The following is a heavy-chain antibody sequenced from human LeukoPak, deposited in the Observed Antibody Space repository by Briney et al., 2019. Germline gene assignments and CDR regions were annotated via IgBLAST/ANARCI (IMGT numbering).Heavy chain of an antibody. CDR1: GYSISSGYY. CDR3: ARHEIGRYYDFWSGYYLYYLDY. CDR2: IYHSGST. Sequence: SETLSLTCAVSGYSISSGYYWGWIRQPPGKGLEWIGSIYHSGSTYYNPSLKSRVTISVDTSKNQFSLKLSSVTAADTAVYYCARHEIGRYYDFWSGYYLYYLDYWGQGTLVTVSS. V-gene: IGHV4-38-2*01. D-gene: IGHD3-3*01. J-gene: IGHJ4*02.